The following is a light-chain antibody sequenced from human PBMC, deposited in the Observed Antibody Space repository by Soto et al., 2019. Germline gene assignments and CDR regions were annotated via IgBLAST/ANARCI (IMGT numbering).Light chain of an antibody. CDR3: CADVGARTYG. V-gene: IGLV2-23*01. J-gene: IGLJ1*01. Sequence: QSALTQPASVSGSLGQSITISCTGTISDVGRFDVVSWFQQHPGQVPKLIIYEGSRRPSGVSSRFSGSKSGNTASLTISGLQAEDEADYYCCADVGARTYGFGTETKVTVL. CDR1: ISDVGRFDV. CDR2: EGS.